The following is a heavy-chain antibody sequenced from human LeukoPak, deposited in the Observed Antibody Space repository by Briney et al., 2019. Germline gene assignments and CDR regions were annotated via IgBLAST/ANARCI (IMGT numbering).Heavy chain of an antibody. CDR2: ISYNGSNE. Sequence: GVLRLSCAASGFPFSNYGMHWVRQAPGKGLEWVAVISYNGSNEYYADSVKGRSTISRDNAKNSLYLQMNSLRAEDTAVYYCATVDTEHYFDYWGQGTLVTVSS. CDR1: GFPFSNYG. CDR3: ATVDTEHYFDY. J-gene: IGHJ4*02. V-gene: IGHV3-30*03. D-gene: IGHD5-18*01.